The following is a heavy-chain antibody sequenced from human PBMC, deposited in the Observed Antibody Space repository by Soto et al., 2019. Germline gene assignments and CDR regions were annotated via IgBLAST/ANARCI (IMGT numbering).Heavy chain of an antibody. D-gene: IGHD2-8*02. Sequence: SLKVSCKASGVTFSVYGVSWVRQAPGQGPEWIGGIIPILTTPNYAQKFQGRVTIVADESTTTVYMELSSLKFEDTAVYYCATSVGIAPTGEDGMDVWGQGTSVTVSS. J-gene: IGHJ6*02. CDR2: IIPILTTP. CDR3: ATSVGIAPTGEDGMDV. V-gene: IGHV1-69*13. CDR1: GVTFSVYG.